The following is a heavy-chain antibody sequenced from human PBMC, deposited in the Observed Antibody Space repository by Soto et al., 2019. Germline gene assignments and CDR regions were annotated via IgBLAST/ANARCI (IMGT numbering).Heavy chain of an antibody. D-gene: IGHD3-3*01. Sequence: GESLKISCNGSGYSFTSYWISWVRQMPGKGLEWMGRIDPSDSYTNYSPSFQGHVTISADKSISTAYLQWSSLKASDTAMYYCARHEQETITIFGVVTSYGMDVWGQGTTVTVSS. V-gene: IGHV5-10-1*01. CDR2: IDPSDSYT. CDR3: ARHEQETITIFGVVTSYGMDV. CDR1: GYSFTSYW. J-gene: IGHJ6*02.